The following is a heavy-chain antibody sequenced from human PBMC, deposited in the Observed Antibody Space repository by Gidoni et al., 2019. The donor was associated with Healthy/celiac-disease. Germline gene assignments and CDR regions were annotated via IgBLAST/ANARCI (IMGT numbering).Heavy chain of an antibody. D-gene: IGHD5-12*01. V-gene: IGHV3-64D*06. CDR1: GFTFSSYR. Sequence: EGQLVESGGGLVQPGGSRRLSCSAPGFTFSSYRMHWVRQAPGKGLEYVSAISSNGGSTYYADSVKGRFTISRDNSKNTLYLQMSSLRAEDTAVYYCVKGGDGYNFGYYYGMDVWGQGTTVTVSS. CDR2: ISSNGGST. J-gene: IGHJ6*02. CDR3: VKGGDGYNFGYYYGMDV.